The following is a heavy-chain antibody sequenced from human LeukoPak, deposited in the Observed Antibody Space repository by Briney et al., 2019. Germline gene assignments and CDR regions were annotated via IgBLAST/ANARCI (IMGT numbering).Heavy chain of an antibody. V-gene: IGHV4-4*07. D-gene: IGHD5-12*01. CDR1: GGSISSYY. J-gene: IGHJ6*02. Sequence: SDTLSLTCTVFGGSISSYYWSWIRQPAGKGLGWIGRIYTRGSTNYNPSPNSRVTMSVDMSKTQFSLKLCSVTAADTAVYYCARDSGYRNYGVDVWGQGTTVTVSS. CDR2: IYTRGST. CDR3: ARDSGYRNYGVDV.